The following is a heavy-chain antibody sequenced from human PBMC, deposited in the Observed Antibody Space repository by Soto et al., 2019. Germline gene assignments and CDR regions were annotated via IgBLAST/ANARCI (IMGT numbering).Heavy chain of an antibody. CDR3: ASWDYDVLTGYSYDD. CDR1: GGTFNNYG. Sequence: QVQLVQSGAEVKKPGSSVKVSCKASGGTFNNYGMGWVRQAPGQGLEWMGGIIPMIGRTNYAQKFQGRVTLTGEASRSTAYMELRSLRSEDTAVYLWASWDYDVLTGYSYDDWGQGTLVTVSS. D-gene: IGHD3-9*01. J-gene: IGHJ4*02. V-gene: IGHV1-69*01. CDR2: IIPMIGRT.